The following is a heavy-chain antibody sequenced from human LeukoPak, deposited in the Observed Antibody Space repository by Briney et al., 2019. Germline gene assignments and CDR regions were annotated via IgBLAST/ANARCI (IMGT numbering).Heavy chain of an antibody. Sequence: GASLRLSCAASGFTFNDYGMSWVRQGPGKGLEWVSGINWNGATTGYADSVRGRFTISRDNAKNSLYLQMNSLRAEDTALYYCARNKHYYDSSNYVWGQGTLVTVSS. V-gene: IGHV3-20*04. CDR1: GFTFNDYG. CDR3: ARNKHYYDSSNYV. CDR2: INWNGATT. J-gene: IGHJ4*02. D-gene: IGHD3-22*01.